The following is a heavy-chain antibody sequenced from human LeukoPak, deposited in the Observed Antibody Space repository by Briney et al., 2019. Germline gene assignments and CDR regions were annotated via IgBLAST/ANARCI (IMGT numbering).Heavy chain of an antibody. J-gene: IGHJ4*02. Sequence: PGGSLRLSCAASGFTFSSYEMNWVRQAPGKGLEWVSYISSSGSTIYYADSVKGRFTISRDNAKNSLYLQMNGLRAEDTAVYHCARDAVAGFDYWGQGTLVTVSS. CDR2: ISSSGSTI. CDR1: GFTFSSYE. V-gene: IGHV3-48*03. CDR3: ARDAVAGFDY. D-gene: IGHD6-19*01.